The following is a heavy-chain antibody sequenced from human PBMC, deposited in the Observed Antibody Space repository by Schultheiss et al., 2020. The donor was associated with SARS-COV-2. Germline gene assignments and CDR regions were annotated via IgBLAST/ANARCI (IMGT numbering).Heavy chain of an antibody. D-gene: IGHD4-17*01. J-gene: IGHJ5*02. V-gene: IGHV3-23*01. CDR2: ISGSGGST. CDR1: GFTFSSYA. CDR3: AREGGLRGVYNWFDP. Sequence: GGSLRLSCAASGFTFSSYAMSWVRQAPGKGLEWVSAISGSGGSTYYADSVKGRFTISRDNSKNTLYLQMNSLRAEDTAVYYCAREGGLRGVYNWFDPWGQGTLVTVSS.